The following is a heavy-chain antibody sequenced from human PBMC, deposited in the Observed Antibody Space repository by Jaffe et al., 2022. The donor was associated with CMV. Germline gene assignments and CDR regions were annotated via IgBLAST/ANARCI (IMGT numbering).Heavy chain of an antibody. J-gene: IGHJ4*02. Sequence: QVQLQQWGAGLLKPSETLSLTCAVYGGSFSGYYWSWIRQPPGKGLEWIGEINHSGSTNYNPSLKSRVTISVDTSKNQFSLKLSSVTAADTAVYYCARVPPSGWPDYWGQGTLVTVSS. V-gene: IGHV4-34*01. CDR2: INHSGST. CDR1: GGSFSGYY. CDR3: ARVPPSGWPDY. D-gene: IGHD6-19*01.